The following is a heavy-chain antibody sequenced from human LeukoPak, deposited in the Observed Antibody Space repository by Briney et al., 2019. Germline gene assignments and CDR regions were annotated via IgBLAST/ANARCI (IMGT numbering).Heavy chain of an antibody. V-gene: IGHV4-38-2*02. J-gene: IGHJ4*02. CDR1: GYSIGSGHY. D-gene: IGHD2-21*01. CDR2: MYQTGSS. CDR3: ARENVVAQGTFDY. Sequence: SETLSLTCSVSGYSIGSGHYWGWIRQPPGKGLEWIGSMYQTGSSYYSPSLKSRVTISLDTSKNQISLKLTFVTAADAAFYFCARENVVAQGTFDYWGQGALVTVSS.